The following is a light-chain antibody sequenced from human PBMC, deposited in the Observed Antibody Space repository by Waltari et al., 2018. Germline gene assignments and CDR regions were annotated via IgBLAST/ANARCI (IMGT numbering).Light chain of an antibody. CDR2: AKD. CDR1: SLRTYY. CDR3: NSRDSSGHHIL. V-gene: IGLV3-19*01. J-gene: IGLJ3*02. Sequence: SSELTQDPAVSVALGQTVRITCQGDSLRTYYANWYQQKPGQAPLLVIYAKDNRPSGIPDRFSGSSSGNTASLTITGAQAEDEADYYCNSRDSSGHHILFGGGTKLTVL.